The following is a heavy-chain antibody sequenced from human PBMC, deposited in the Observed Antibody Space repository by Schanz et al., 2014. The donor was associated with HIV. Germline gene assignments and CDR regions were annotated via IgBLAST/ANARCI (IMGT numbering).Heavy chain of an antibody. Sequence: QVQLVQSGAEVKKPGASVKVSCKASGYTFTSYDINWVRQATGQGLEWMGWMNPNSGNTGYAQKFQGRVTITADESTSTAYMELTSLTSEDTAVYYCTSGWSGANAFDYWGQGTLVIVSS. CDR2: MNPNSGNT. J-gene: IGHJ4*02. CDR3: TSGWSGANAFDY. D-gene: IGHD1-26*01. CDR1: GYTFTSYD. V-gene: IGHV1-8*01.